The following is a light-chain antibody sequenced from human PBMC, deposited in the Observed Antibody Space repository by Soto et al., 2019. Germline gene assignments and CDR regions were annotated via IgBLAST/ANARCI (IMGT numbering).Light chain of an antibody. CDR1: SSDVGGYNY. V-gene: IGLV2-14*01. J-gene: IGLJ1*01. Sequence: QSVLTQPASVSGSPGQSITISCTGTSSDVGGYNYVSWYQQHPGKAPKLVIYEVTNRPSGVSDRFSGSKSGNTASLTISGLQAEDEADYYCNSYTSSSTLDVFGTGTKLTVL. CDR2: EVT. CDR3: NSYTSSSTLDV.